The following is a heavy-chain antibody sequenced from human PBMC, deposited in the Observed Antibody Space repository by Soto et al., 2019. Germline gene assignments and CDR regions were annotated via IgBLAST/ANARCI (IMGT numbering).Heavy chain of an antibody. CDR2: IYYSGST. CDR3: ARDRGSSSWYRGVDP. D-gene: IGHD6-13*01. V-gene: IGHV4-59*12. J-gene: IGHJ5*02. Sequence: SETLSLTCTVSGGSISSYYWSWIRQPPGKGLEWIGYIYYSGSTYYNPSLKSRVTISVDTSKNQFSLKLSSVTAADTAVYYCARDRGSSSWYRGVDPWGQGTLVTVSS. CDR1: GGSISSYY.